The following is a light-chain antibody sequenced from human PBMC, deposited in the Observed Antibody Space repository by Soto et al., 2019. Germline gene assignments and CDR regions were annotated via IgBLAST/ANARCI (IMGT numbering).Light chain of an antibody. CDR3: QQRSNWPPIT. V-gene: IGKV1-6*01. J-gene: IGKJ5*01. Sequence: AIQMTQSPSSLSASVGDRVTITCRASQGIRNDLGWYQQKPGKAPKLLIYAASSLQSGVPSRFSGSGSGTDFTLTISSLEPEDFAVYYCQQRSNWPPITFGQGTRLEMK. CDR2: AAS. CDR1: QGIRND.